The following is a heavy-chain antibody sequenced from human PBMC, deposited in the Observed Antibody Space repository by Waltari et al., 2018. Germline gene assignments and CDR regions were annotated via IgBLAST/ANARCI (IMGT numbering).Heavy chain of an antibody. D-gene: IGHD6-13*01. J-gene: IGHJ4*02. Sequence: EVQLVESGGGLVQPGRSLRLSCAASGFTFDDYAMHWVRQAPGKGLEWVSGISWNSGSIGYADSVKGRFTISRDNAKNSLYLQMNSLRAEDTALYYCAKDIVAAGLDYFDYWGQGTLVTVSS. CDR2: ISWNSGSI. CDR1: GFTFDDYA. V-gene: IGHV3-9*01. CDR3: AKDIVAAGLDYFDY.